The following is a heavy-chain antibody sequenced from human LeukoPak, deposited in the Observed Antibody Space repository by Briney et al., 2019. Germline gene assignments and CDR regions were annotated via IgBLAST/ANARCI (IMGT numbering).Heavy chain of an antibody. CDR2: ISHSGST. CDR3: ARDGGPDQYYFDS. Sequence: PSETLSLTCAVSGPSISGRYRWSWVRQPPGKGLEWIGEISHSGSTHYNPSLKSRVTISADKSNNHFSLKLTSVTAADTALYYCARDGGPDQYYFDSWGQGTLVTVSS. V-gene: IGHV4-4*02. CDR1: GPSISGRYR. D-gene: IGHD3-16*01. J-gene: IGHJ4*02.